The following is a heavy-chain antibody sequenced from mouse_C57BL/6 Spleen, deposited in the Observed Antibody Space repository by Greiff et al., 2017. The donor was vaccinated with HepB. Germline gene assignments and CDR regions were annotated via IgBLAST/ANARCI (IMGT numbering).Heavy chain of an antibody. Sequence: QVQLKESGPGLVQPSQSLSITCTVSGFSLTSYGVHWVRQPPGKGLEWLGVIWSGGSTDYNAAFISRLSISKDNSKSQVFFKMNSLQADDTAIYYCAKSGLGRWYFDYWGQGTTLTVSS. CDR1: GFSLTSYG. V-gene: IGHV2-4*01. CDR2: IWSGGST. J-gene: IGHJ2*01. D-gene: IGHD4-1*01. CDR3: AKSGLGRWYFDY.